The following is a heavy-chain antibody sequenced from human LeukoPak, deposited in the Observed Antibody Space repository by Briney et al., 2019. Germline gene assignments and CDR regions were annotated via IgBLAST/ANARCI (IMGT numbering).Heavy chain of an antibody. J-gene: IGHJ6*03. CDR1: GFTFSSYS. V-gene: IGHV3-23*01. CDR3: EKAGVYYYYYYMDV. Sequence: GGSLRLSCAASGFTFSSYSMSWVRQAPGKRLEWVSAISCSGGSTYYADSVKRRFTISIDNSKNTLYLQMNGLRAEDTAVYYCEKAGVYYYYYYMDVWGKGTTVTVSS. D-gene: IGHD2-8*01. CDR2: ISCSGGST.